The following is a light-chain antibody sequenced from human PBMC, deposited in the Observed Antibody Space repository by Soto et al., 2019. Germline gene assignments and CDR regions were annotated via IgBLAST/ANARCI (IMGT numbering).Light chain of an antibody. CDR2: GAS. V-gene: IGKV3-20*01. CDR1: QSVSSSY. Sequence: EIVLTHSSGTLFLSPGERASLSCRASQSVSSSYLAWYQQKPGQAPRLLIYGASTRATGIPDRFSGSGSGTDFTLTISRLEPEDFAVYCCQQYGSSPEWTFGQGTKVDIK. CDR3: QQYGSSPEWT. J-gene: IGKJ1*01.